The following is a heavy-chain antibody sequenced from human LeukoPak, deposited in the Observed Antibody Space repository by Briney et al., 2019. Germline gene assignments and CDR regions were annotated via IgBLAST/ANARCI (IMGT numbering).Heavy chain of an antibody. D-gene: IGHD5-18*01. CDR1: GGSIRSGDYS. CDR3: ARDHTEPSSLNFRNYYYYGMDI. CDR2: IYYSGST. Sequence: SETLSLTCTVSGGSIRSGDYSWNWIRQHPGKGLEWIGYIYYSGSTYYNPSLTSRVTMSVDTSKNQFSLKLSSVTAADTAIYYCARDHTEPSSLNFRNYYYYGMDIWGQGTTVIVSS. J-gene: IGHJ6*02. V-gene: IGHV4-31*03.